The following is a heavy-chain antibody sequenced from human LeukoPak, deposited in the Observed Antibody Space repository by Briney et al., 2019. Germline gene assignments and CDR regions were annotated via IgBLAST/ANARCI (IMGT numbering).Heavy chain of an antibody. V-gene: IGHV3-49*04. CDR2: IRSKGYGGTT. J-gene: IGHJ6*02. CDR1: GFTFGDHA. CDR3: TRGPTQQWVYYGIDV. Sequence: HAGGSLRLSCTTSGFTFGDHAMSWVRQAPGKGLEWVGFIRSKGYGGTTEYAASVKGRFAISRDDSKSIAYLQMNSLKTEDTAVYYCTRGPTQQWVYYGIDVWGQGTTVIVSS. D-gene: IGHD5-18*01.